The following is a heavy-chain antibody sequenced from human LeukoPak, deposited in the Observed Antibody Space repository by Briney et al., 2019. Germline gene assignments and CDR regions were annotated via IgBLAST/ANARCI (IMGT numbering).Heavy chain of an antibody. CDR1: GGSFSGYY. CDR2: INHSGST. D-gene: IGHD6-19*01. Sequence: SETLSLTCAVYGGSFSGYYWSWIRQPPGKGLEWIGEINHSGSTNYNPSLKSRVTISVDTSKSQFSLRLSSVTAADTAVYYCARLAGDYFGYWGQGTLVTVSS. J-gene: IGHJ4*02. V-gene: IGHV4-34*01. CDR3: ARLAGDYFGY.